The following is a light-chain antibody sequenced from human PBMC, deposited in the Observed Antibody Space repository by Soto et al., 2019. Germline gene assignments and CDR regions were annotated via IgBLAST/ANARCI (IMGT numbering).Light chain of an antibody. CDR1: RSDIGDSNF. CDR2: EVN. J-gene: IGLJ1*01. V-gene: IGLV2-14*01. Sequence: QSVLTQPASVSGCPGQSVTISCTGPRSDIGDSNFISWYQHSPGKAPRLLIYEVNNRPSGVSKRFSGSKAGHTASLTISGLLDDDEADYFCASFRSGTILVFGSGTKVTVL. CDR3: ASFRSGTILV.